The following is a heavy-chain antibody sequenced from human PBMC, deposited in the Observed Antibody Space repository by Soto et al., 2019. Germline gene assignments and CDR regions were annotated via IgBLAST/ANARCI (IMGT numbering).Heavy chain of an antibody. D-gene: IGHD3-10*01. CDR1: GFSFDDHA. V-gene: IGHV3-9*01. Sequence: EVQLVESGGGLVQPGRSLRLSCAPSGFSFDDHAMHWVRQAPGKGLEWVSGISWDTKTIGYADSVKGRFTISRDNAKNSLYLQMVSLRPEDTALYYCAKAGGGIMGYYYGMDVWGQGTTVTVSS. J-gene: IGHJ6*02. CDR2: ISWDTKTI. CDR3: AKAGGGIMGYYYGMDV.